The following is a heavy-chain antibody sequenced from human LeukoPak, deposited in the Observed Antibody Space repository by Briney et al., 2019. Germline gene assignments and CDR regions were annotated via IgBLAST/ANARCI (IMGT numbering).Heavy chain of an antibody. CDR2: INPSGGST. V-gene: IGHV1-46*01. CDR1: GGTFSSYA. Sequence: ASVKVSCKASGGTFSSYAISWVRQAPGQGLEWMGIINPSGGSTSYAQKFQGRVTMTRDTSTSTVYMELSSLRSEDTAVYYCARDLRDYWGQGTLVTVSS. CDR3: ARDLRDY. J-gene: IGHJ4*02.